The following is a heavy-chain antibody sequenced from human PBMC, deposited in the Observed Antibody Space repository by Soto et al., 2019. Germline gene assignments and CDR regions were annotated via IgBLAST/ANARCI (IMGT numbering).Heavy chain of an antibody. CDR2: IWNDGSNK. J-gene: IGHJ4*02. CDR3: ARVRDHYGSGSRGFFDY. D-gene: IGHD3-10*01. V-gene: IGHV3-33*08. CDR1: GFNFSSYG. Sequence: QVQLVEAGGGVVQPGRSLRNSCAASGFNFSSYGMHWVRQAPGKGLEWVTVIWNDGSNKYYADSVKGRFTVSRDNSKNTLYLQMDSLRAEDTALYYCARVRDHYGSGSRGFFDYWGQGTRVSVSS.